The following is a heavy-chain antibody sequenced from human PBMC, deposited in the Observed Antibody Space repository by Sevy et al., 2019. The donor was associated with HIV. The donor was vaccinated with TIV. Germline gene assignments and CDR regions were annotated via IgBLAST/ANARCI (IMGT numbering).Heavy chain of an antibody. V-gene: IGHV4-39*01. J-gene: IGHJ5*02. CDR1: GGSISSSSYY. CDR2: IYYSGST. D-gene: IGHD4-17*01. CDR3: ARRTTVTTMYNWFDP. Sequence: SETLSLTCTVSGGSISSSSYYWGWIRQPPGKGLEWIGSIYYSGSTYYNPSLKSRVTISVDTSKNQFSLKLSSVTAADTAVYYCARRTTVTTMYNWFDPRGQGTLVTVSS.